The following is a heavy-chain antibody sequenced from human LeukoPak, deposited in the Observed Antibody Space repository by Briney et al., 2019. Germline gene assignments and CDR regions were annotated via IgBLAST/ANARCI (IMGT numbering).Heavy chain of an antibody. V-gene: IGHV3-7*01. CDR2: IKQDGSEK. Sequence: PGGSLRLSCAASGFTFSSYWMSWVRQAPGKGLEWVANIKQDGSEKYYVDSVKGRFTISRDNAKNSLYLQMNSLRAEDTAVYYCARHKYSSSWYEGLGAFDIWGQGTMVTVSS. CDR1: GFTFSSYW. CDR3: ARHKYSSSWYEGLGAFDI. J-gene: IGHJ3*02. D-gene: IGHD6-13*01.